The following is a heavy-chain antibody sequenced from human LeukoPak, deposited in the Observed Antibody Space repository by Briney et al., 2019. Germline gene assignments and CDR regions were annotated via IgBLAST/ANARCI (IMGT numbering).Heavy chain of an antibody. J-gene: IGHJ3*02. CDR2: IYHSGST. D-gene: IGHD2-2*01. CDR1: GYSISSGYY. Sequence: SETLSLTCTVSGYSISSGYYWGWIQPPPGKGLEWIGSIYHSGSTYYNPSLKSRVTISVDTSKNQFSLKLSSVTAADTAVYYCASYCSSTSCFASDAFDIWGQGTMVTVSS. CDR3: ASYCSSTSCFASDAFDI. V-gene: IGHV4-38-2*02.